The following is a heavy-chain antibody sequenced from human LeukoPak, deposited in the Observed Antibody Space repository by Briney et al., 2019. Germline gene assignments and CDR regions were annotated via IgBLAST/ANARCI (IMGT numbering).Heavy chain of an antibody. V-gene: IGHV1-8*01. CDR2: MNPNSGNT. CDR1: GYTFTSYD. Sequence: ASVKVSCKASGYTFTSYDINWVRQATGQGLEWMGWMNPNSGNTGYAQKFQGRVTMTRNTSISTAYMELSSLRSEDTAVNYCARLITMVRGGKYYFDYWGQGTLVTVSS. CDR3: ARLITMVRGGKYYFDY. D-gene: IGHD3-10*01. J-gene: IGHJ4*02.